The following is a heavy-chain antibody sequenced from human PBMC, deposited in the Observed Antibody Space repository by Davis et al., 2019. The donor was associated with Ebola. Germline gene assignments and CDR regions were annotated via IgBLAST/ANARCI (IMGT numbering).Heavy chain of an antibody. Sequence: AASVQVSCKASGYTFTNYGITWVRQAPGQGLEWMGWINPHNGNTNYAQNVQGRVIMTSDTATTTAYMVVGSLRSDDTAVYYCARAQFPTTGDHWGQGTLITVSS. CDR2: INPHNGNT. D-gene: IGHD1-1*01. CDR3: ARAQFPTTGDH. CDR1: GYTFTNYG. V-gene: IGHV1-18*04. J-gene: IGHJ4*02.